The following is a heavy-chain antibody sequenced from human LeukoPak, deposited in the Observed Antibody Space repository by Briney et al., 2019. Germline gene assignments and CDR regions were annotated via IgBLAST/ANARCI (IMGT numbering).Heavy chain of an antibody. J-gene: IGHJ6*02. CDR3: ARSGLGTYYYYGMDV. CDR1: GYTFTSYG. CDR2: ISAYNGNT. Sequence: ASVKVSCKASGYTFTSYGISWVRQAPGQGLEWMGWISAYNGNTNYAQKLQGRVTMTTDTSTSTAYMDLRSLRSDDTAVYYCARSGLGTYYYYGMDVWGQGTTVTVSS. V-gene: IGHV1-18*01. D-gene: IGHD3-10*01.